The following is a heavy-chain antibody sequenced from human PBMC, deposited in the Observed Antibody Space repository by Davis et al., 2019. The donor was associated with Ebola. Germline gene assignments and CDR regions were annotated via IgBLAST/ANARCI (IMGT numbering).Heavy chain of an antibody. J-gene: IGHJ6*02. CDR2: IYSGGST. Sequence: GESLKISCAASGFTVSSNYMSWVRQAPGKGLEWVSVIYSGGSTYYADSVKGRFTISRDNSKNTLYLQMNSLRAEDTAVYYCARDLSDFWSGYHGMDVWGQGTTVTVSS. CDR1: GFTVSSNY. V-gene: IGHV3-53*01. D-gene: IGHD3-3*01. CDR3: ARDLSDFWSGYHGMDV.